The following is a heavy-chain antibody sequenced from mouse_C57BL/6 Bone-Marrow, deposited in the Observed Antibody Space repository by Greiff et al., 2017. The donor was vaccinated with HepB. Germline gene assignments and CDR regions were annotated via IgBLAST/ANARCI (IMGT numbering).Heavy chain of an antibody. V-gene: IGHV1-50*01. Sequence: QVQLKQPGAELVKPGASVKLSCKASGYTFTSYWMQWVKQRPGQGLEWIGEIDPSDSYTNYNQKFKGKATLTVDTSSSTAYMQLSSLTSEDSAVYYCAKWTVGSYYFDYWGQGTTLTVSS. CDR2: IDPSDSYT. CDR1: GYTFTSYW. J-gene: IGHJ2*01. D-gene: IGHD1-1*01. CDR3: AKWTVGSYYFDY.